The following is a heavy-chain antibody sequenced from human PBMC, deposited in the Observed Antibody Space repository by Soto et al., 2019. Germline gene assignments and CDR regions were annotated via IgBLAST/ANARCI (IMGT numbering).Heavy chain of an antibody. J-gene: IGHJ6*02. V-gene: IGHV3-64*01. CDR3: ARRTPFGYGMDV. CDR1: GFTFSSYA. D-gene: IGHD2-15*01. CDR2: ITSNGGNT. Sequence: GGSLRLSCAASGFTFSSYAMHWVRQAPGKGLEYVSGITSNGGNTDYASSVKGRFTISRDNSKNTLYLQMGSLRAEDMAVYYCARRTPFGYGMDVWGQGTTVTVSS.